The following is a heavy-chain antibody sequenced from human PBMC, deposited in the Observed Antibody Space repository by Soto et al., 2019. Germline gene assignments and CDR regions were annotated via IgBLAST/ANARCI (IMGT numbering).Heavy chain of an antibody. CDR3: AIGRIIVAGGFDP. Sequence: QVKLVQSGAEVKKPGASVKVSCKASGYTFTSYDIIWVRQATGQGLEWMGWMNPSTGNTDSAEKFQGRLTMTRNTSIITVYMELSSLSVEDTAVYYCAIGRIIVAGGFDPWGQGTLVTVSS. CDR1: GYTFTSYD. D-gene: IGHD6-19*01. J-gene: IGHJ5*02. V-gene: IGHV1-8*01. CDR2: MNPSTGNT.